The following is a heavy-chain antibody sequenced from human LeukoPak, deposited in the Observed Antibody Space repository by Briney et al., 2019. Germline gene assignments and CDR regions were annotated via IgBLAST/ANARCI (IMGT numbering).Heavy chain of an antibody. CDR1: GGSISRHF. V-gene: IGHV4-59*11. CDR2: IHYSGRP. J-gene: IGHJ3*02. D-gene: IGHD3-22*01. CDR3: ARLLDNDSSGDPDTFDM. Sequence: SETLSLTCSVSGGSISRHFWSWIRQPPGKGLDWIAFIHYSGRPKYNPSLQSRVTISIDTSENNFSLKLTSVTAADTAVYYCARLLDNDSSGDPDTFDMWGQGTVVSVSS.